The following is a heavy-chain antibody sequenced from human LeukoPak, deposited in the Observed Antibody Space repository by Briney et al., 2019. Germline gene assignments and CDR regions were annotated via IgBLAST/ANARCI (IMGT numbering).Heavy chain of an antibody. J-gene: IGHJ3*02. Sequence: GASVKVSCRASGYTFTSYAMNWVRQAPGQGLEWMGWINTNTGNPTYAQGFTGRFVFSLDTSVSTAYLQISSLKAEDTAVYYCARVRWGSMIPSNGDAFDIWGQGTMVTVSS. V-gene: IGHV7-4-1*02. CDR1: GYTFTSYA. D-gene: IGHD3-22*01. CDR2: INTNTGNP. CDR3: ARVRWGSMIPSNGDAFDI.